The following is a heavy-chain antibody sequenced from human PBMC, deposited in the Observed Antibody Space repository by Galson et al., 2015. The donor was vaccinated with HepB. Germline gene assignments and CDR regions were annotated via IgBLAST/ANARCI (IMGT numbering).Heavy chain of an antibody. CDR3: IPHRASDY. CDR1: GFTFDDYA. CDR2: IGWNGASI. J-gene: IGHJ4*02. Sequence: SLRLSCAASGFTFDDYAMHWVRQTPGKGLEWVSGIGWNGASIDDADSVKGRFTTSRDNDKNSLYLQKNRLRVEDTAVYYCIPHRASDYWGQGTLVTVSS. D-gene: IGHD2-21*01. V-gene: IGHV3-9*01.